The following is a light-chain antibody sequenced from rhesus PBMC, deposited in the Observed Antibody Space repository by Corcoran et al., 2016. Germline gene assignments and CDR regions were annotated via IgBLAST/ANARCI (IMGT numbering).Light chain of an antibody. V-gene: IGKV1-94*01. CDR3: LQGYAIPLT. CDR1: QGINKA. J-gene: IGKJ4*01. CDR2: AAS. Sequence: DIQMTQSPSSLSASVGDTVTITCRASQGINKALSWYQQKPGKAPTLRVYAASGLQTGVPSRFSSRGSGTDFTLTISSLQPEDVASYYCLQGYAIPLTFGGGTKVEIK.